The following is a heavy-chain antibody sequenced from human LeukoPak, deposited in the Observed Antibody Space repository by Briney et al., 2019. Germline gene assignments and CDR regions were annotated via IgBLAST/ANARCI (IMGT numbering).Heavy chain of an antibody. CDR2: ISYSGNT. CDR1: AGSISSSDYY. V-gene: IGHV4-39*02. J-gene: IGHJ6*03. D-gene: IGHD3-22*01. Sequence: PETLSLTCTASAGSISSSDYYWGWIRQSPGKGLEWIGRISYSGNTYYNPSLKSRVTISVDTSKNHFSLRLSSVTAADTAVYYCARLTHSYYSDTSGYYPYYYMDVWGKGTRVTVSS. CDR3: ARLTHSYYSDTSGYYPYYYMDV.